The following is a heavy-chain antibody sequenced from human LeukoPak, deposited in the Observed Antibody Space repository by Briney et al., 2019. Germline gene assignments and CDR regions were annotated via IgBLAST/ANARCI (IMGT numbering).Heavy chain of an antibody. D-gene: IGHD3-10*01. V-gene: IGHV1-18*01. CDR3: AGDGSPLWFGELSWFDP. CDR1: GYTFTSYG. Sequence: ASVKVSCKASGYTFTSYGISWVRQAPGQGLEWMGWISAYNGNTNYAQKLQGRVTMTTDTSTSTAYMELRSLRSDDTAVYYCAGDGSPLWFGELSWFDPWGQGTLVTVSS. J-gene: IGHJ5*02. CDR2: ISAYNGNT.